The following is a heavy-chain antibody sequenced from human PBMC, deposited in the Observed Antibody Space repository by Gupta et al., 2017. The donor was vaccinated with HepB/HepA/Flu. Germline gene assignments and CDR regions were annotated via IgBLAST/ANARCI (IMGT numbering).Heavy chain of an antibody. J-gene: IGHJ4*02. CDR1: GFTFSSYD. Sequence: SCAASGFTFSSYDMSWVRQAPGKGLEWVSTSGASGTSTYYADSVKGRFTISRDNSNNTLYLQMNSLRAEDTAIYFCAKDKRNGSSWYFYFDYWGQGTLVTGSS. CDR3: AKDKRNGSSWYFYFDY. CDR2: SGASGTST. V-gene: IGHV3-23*01. D-gene: IGHD6-13*01.